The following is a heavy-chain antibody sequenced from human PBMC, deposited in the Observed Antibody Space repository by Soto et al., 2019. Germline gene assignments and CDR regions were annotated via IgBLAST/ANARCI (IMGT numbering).Heavy chain of an antibody. CDR3: AFSTMGQTRDLAY. CDR2: IYYSGST. Sequence: SETLSLTCTVSGGSISSGDYYWSWIRQHPGKGLEWIGYIYYSGSTYYNPSLKSRVTISVDTSKNQFSLKLGSVTAADTAVYYCAFSTMGQTRDLAYWGRGTLVTVSS. J-gene: IGHJ4*02. CDR1: GGSISSGDYY. V-gene: IGHV4-31*03. D-gene: IGHD3-10*01.